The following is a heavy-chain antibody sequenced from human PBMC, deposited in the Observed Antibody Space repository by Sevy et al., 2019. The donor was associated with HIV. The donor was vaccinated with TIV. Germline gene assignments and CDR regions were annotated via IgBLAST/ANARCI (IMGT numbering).Heavy chain of an antibody. CDR1: EFTFSGYD. Sequence: GGSLRLSCSASEFTFSGYDMNWVRQAPGKGLEWVSKISSSGSSIYYADSVKGRFTISRDNAKNSLNLQMNSLRAEDTAVYYCTRNGGAFDNGFDPWGQGTLVTVSS. V-gene: IGHV3-48*03. J-gene: IGHJ5*02. CDR3: TRNGGAFDNGFDP. CDR2: ISSSGSSI. D-gene: IGHD2-8*01.